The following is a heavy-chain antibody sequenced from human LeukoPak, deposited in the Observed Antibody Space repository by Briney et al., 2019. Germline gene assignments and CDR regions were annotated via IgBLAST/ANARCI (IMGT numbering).Heavy chain of an antibody. J-gene: IGHJ4*02. CDR3: ARGGRYYYGSGSYYIDY. CDR2: INPSGGST. CDR1: GYTFTSYY. D-gene: IGHD3-10*01. Sequence: EASVKVSCKASGYTFTSYYMHWVRQAPGQGLEWMGIINPSGGSTSYAQKFQGRVTMTRDTSTSTVYMELSSLRSEDTAVYYCARGGRYYYGSGSYYIDYWGQGTLVTVSS. V-gene: IGHV1-46*01.